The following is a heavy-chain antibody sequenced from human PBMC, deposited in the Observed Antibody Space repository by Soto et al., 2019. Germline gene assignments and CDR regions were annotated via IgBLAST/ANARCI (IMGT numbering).Heavy chain of an antibody. CDR3: ATAGYDTKWDYGGNLYYFDY. J-gene: IGHJ4*02. D-gene: IGHD4-17*01. Sequence: QVQLVQSGAEVKKPGASVKVSCKVSGYTLTELSMHWVRQAPGKGLEWMGGFDPDDGETIYAQKFQGRVTMTEDTSTDTAYMELSSLRSEDTAVYYCATAGYDTKWDYGGNLYYFDYWGQGTLVTVSS. CDR2: FDPDDGET. V-gene: IGHV1-24*01. CDR1: GYTLTELS.